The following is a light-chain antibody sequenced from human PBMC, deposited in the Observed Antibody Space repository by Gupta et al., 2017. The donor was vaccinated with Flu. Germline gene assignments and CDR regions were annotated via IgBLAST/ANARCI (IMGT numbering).Light chain of an antibody. CDR2: SNN. Sequence: QSVLTQPPSASETPGQRVTISCSGSSSNIGSHPVNWYQQFPGTAPKLLIYSNNELPSGVPDRFSGSKSGTSASLAISGLQSEDEADYYCAAWDDDLNGVVFGGGTKLTVL. CDR1: SSNIGSHP. V-gene: IGLV1-44*01. CDR3: AAWDDDLNGVV. J-gene: IGLJ2*01.